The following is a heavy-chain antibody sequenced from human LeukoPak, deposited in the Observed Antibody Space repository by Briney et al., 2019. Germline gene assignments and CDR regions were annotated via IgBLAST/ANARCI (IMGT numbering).Heavy chain of an antibody. J-gene: IGHJ4*02. V-gene: IGHV3-23*01. CDR1: GFTFSSYA. Sequence: GGSLRLSCAASGFTFSSYAMSWVRQAPGKGLEWVSAISGSGGRTYYADSVKGRFTISRANSKNTLYLQMNSLRAEDTAVYYCAKGGYDYVWGSYPLVPSDYWGQGTLVTVSS. CDR3: AKGGYDYVWGSYPLVPSDY. D-gene: IGHD3-16*02. CDR2: ISGSGGRT.